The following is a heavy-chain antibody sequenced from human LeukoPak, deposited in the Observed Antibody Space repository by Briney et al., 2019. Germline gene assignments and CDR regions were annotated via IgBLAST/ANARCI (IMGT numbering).Heavy chain of an antibody. D-gene: IGHD6-13*01. V-gene: IGHV4-4*02. CDR3: ARRYTAGTFGGFDY. CDR1: GGSISSSNW. Sequence: SETLSLTCAVSGGSISSSNWWSWVRQPPGKGLEWIGKIYHSGSTNYNPSLKSRVTISVDKSKNQFSLKLRSVTAADTAVYYCARRYTAGTFGGFDYWGQGTLVTVSS. CDR2: IYHSGST. J-gene: IGHJ4*02.